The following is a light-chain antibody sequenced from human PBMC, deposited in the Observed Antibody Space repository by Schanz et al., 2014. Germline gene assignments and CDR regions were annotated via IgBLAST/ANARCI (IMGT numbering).Light chain of an antibody. CDR1: SSDIGGYNY. Sequence: QSALTQPPSASGSPGQSVTISCTGTSSDIGGYNYVSWYQQHPGKAPKILIYEVSKRPSGVPDRFSGSKSGNTASLTVSGVQAEDEADYYCRSYDSLSGFVLFGGGTKLTVL. CDR3: RSYDSLSGFVL. CDR2: EVS. J-gene: IGLJ2*01. V-gene: IGLV2-8*01.